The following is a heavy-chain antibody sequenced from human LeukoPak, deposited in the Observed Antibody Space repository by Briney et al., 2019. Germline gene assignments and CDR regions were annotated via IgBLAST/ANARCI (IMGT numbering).Heavy chain of an antibody. J-gene: IGHJ6*02. CDR2: FDPEDGET. CDR1: GYTLTELS. D-gene: IGHD2-2*02. V-gene: IGHV1-24*01. CDR3: ATDGRDCSSTSCYTSRYYGMDV. Sequence: AASVKVSCKVSGYTLTELSIHWVRQAPGKGLEWMGGFDPEDGETIYAQKFQGRVTMTEDTSTDTAYMELSSLRSEDTAVYYCATDGRDCSSTSCYTSRYYGMDVWGQGTTVTVSS.